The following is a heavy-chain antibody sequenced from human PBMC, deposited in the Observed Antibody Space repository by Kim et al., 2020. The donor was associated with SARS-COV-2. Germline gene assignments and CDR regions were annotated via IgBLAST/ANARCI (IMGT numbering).Heavy chain of an antibody. D-gene: IGHD2-15*01. Sequence: LSLTCAASGFTFSNYAMTWVRQAPGKGLEWVSSISGSGGSTYYADSVKGRFTISRDNSKNTLYLQMNSLRAEDTAVYYCAKDRYCSGVTCYFYGMDV. CDR1: GFTFSNYA. J-gene: IGHJ6*01. CDR3: AKDRYCSGVTCYFYGMDV. V-gene: IGHV3-23*01. CDR2: ISGSGGST.